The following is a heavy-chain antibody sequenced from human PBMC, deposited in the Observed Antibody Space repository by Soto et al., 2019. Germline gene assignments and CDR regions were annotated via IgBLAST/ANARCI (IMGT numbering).Heavy chain of an antibody. J-gene: IGHJ2*01. CDR1: GFTFSGYA. CDR2: TNGGGGGT. CDR3: AXXRGGQQATWYFDL. Sequence: EVQLLESGGGLVQPGGSLRLSCAASGFTFSGYAMSWXRXXXXKGLKWVSTVTNGGGGGTYYADSVRGRFTISRDNSKNXLXXXXXXXXXXDSAVYYCAXXRGGQQATWYFDLWGRGTLVTVSS. V-gene: IGHV3-23*01.